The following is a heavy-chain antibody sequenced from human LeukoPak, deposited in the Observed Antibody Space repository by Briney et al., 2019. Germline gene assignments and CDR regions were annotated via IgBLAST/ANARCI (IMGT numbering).Heavy chain of an antibody. CDR2: INHSGST. Sequence: SETLSLTCAVYGGSFSGYYWSWMRQPPGKGLEWIGEINHSGSTNYNPSLKSRVTISVDTSKNQFSLKLSSVTAADTAVYYCARGIAARLKYYYYYYYMDVWGKGTTVTVSS. CDR3: ARGIAARLKYYYYYYYMDV. CDR1: GGSFSGYY. J-gene: IGHJ6*03. D-gene: IGHD6-6*01. V-gene: IGHV4-34*01.